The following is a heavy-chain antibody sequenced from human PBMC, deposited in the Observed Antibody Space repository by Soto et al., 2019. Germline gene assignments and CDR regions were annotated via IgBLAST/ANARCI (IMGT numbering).Heavy chain of an antibody. D-gene: IGHD6-13*01. J-gene: IGHJ4*02. CDR3: ARVSGQQRLDY. CDR1: GWSFSGYY. CDR2: INHSGST. V-gene: IGHV4-34*01. Sequence: SETLSLTCAVYGWSFSGYYWSWIRQPPGKGLEWIGEINHSGSTNYNPSLKSRVTISVGTSKNQFSLKLSSVTAADTAVYYCARVSGQQRLDYWGQGTLVTVSS.